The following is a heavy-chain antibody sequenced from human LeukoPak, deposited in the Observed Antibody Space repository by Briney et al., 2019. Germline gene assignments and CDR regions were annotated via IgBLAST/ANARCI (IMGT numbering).Heavy chain of an antibody. J-gene: IGHJ4*02. D-gene: IGHD3-9*01. V-gene: IGHV4-34*01. CDR2: INHSGST. CDR3: ARVVLRYFDWLSLGY. CDR1: GGSFSGYY. Sequence: SETLSLTCAVYGGSFSGYYWSWIRQPPGKGLEWIGEINHSGSTNYNPSLKSRVTISVDTSKNQFSLKLSSVTAADTAVYYCARVVLRYFDWLSLGYWGQGTLVTVSS.